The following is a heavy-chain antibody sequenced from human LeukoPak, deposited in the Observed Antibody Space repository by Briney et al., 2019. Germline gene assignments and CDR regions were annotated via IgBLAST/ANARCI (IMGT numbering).Heavy chain of an antibody. CDR2: INQSGNT. CDR1: GGSFSGYS. V-gene: IGHV4-34*01. J-gene: IGHJ3*02. D-gene: IGHD6-19*01. CDR3: ASRRRYSSGWYESAFDI. Sequence: SETMSLTCAVYGGSFSGYSWSWIRQPPGKGREWIGAINQSGNTNYNLSSKSRVTISVDTSKNQFSTKLRTVPAANTAVYYCASRRRYSSGWYESAFDIWGQGTMVTVSS.